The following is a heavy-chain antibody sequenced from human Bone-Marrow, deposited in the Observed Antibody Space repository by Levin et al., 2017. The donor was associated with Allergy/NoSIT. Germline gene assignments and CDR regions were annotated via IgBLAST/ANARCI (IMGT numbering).Heavy chain of an antibody. CDR1: GGSISSGDYF. CDR2: IYYSGST. J-gene: IGHJ5*01. Sequence: SETLSLTCTVSGGSISSGDYFWSWIRQPPGKGLEWIGYIYYSGSTHYSPSLKTRASISIDTSKNQFSLRLSSVTAADTAVYYCARVILGYCTDNTCSPLDPWGQGTLVTVSS. V-gene: IGHV4-30-4*01. CDR3: ARVILGYCTDNTCSPLDP. D-gene: IGHD2-8*02.